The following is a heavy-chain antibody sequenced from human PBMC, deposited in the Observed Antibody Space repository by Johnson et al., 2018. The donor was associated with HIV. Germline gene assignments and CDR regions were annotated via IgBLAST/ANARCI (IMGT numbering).Heavy chain of an antibody. CDR3: ASSSLAWGVDAFDI. D-gene: IGHD3-10*01. CDR1: GFTFSDYY. CDR2: IERNSRT. V-gene: IGHV3-66*01. J-gene: IGHJ3*02. Sequence: EMQLVESGGGLVQPGGSLRLSCAASGFTFSDYYMSWIRQAPGKGLEWVSYIERNSRTDYADSVTGRFTVSRDSSKNTLYLQMNSLRVEDTAVYYCASSSLAWGVDAFDIWGQGTKVTVSS.